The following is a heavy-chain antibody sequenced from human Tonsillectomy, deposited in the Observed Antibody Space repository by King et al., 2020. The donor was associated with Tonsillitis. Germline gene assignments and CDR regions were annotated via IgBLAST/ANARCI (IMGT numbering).Heavy chain of an antibody. Sequence: VQLVESGGGLVQPGGSLRLSCAASGFTVSSNYMSWVRQAPGKGLDWVSIVYSGGSTYFADSVKGRFTVSRDYSKNTLYLQMNSLRAEDTAVYYCARSQGGWFDFWGQGTLVTVSS. V-gene: IGHV3-66*01. J-gene: IGHJ4*02. CDR3: ARSQGGWFDF. D-gene: IGHD6-19*01. CDR1: GFTVSSNY. CDR2: VYSGGST.